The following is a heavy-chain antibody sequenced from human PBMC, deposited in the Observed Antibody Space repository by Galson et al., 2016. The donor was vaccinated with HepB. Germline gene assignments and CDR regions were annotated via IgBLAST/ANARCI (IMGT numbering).Heavy chain of an antibody. CDR2: ISHSGTA. D-gene: IGHD4-11*01. CDR3: SRDDLLQVFHGMDV. Sequence: ETLSLTCTVPGVPVRTFYLSWVRHPPGKGLEWLGYISHSGTADYNPSLKNRVTITMDKPKNQVSLKLNTTTAAATALYYCSRDDLLQVFHGMDVWGPGTTVTVSS. CDR1: GVPVRTFY. V-gene: IGHV4-59*02. J-gene: IGHJ6*02.